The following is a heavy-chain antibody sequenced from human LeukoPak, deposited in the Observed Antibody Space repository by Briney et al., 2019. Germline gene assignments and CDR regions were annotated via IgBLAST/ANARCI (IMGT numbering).Heavy chain of an antibody. Sequence: PSETLSLTCAVYGGSFSGYYWSWIRQPPGKGLEWIGEINHSGSTNYNPSLKSRVTISVDTSKNQFSLKLSSVTAADTAVYYCARRAVAGTTDPWGQGTLVTVSS. D-gene: IGHD6-19*01. CDR3: ARRAVAGTTDP. CDR1: GGSFSGYY. V-gene: IGHV4-34*01. J-gene: IGHJ5*02. CDR2: INHSGST.